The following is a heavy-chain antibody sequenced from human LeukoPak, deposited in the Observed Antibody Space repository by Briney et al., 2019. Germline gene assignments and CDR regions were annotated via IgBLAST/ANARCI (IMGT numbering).Heavy chain of an antibody. CDR2: INPNSGGT. Sequence: ASVKVSCKASRYTFTGYYMHWVRQAPGQGLEWMGWINPNSGGTNYAQKFQGRVTMTRDTSISTAYMELSRLRSDDTAVYYCAREPAAIVSVLDYWGQGTLVTVSS. V-gene: IGHV1-2*02. CDR3: AREPAAIVSVLDY. D-gene: IGHD2-2*01. CDR1: RYTFTGYY. J-gene: IGHJ4*02.